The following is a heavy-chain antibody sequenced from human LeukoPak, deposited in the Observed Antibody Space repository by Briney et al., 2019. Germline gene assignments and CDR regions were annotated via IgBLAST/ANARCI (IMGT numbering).Heavy chain of an antibody. CDR3: ARVDSSSSGIDY. D-gene: IGHD6-6*01. CDR1: GFTFSSYS. CDR2: ISSSSSYI. J-gene: IGHJ4*02. Sequence: GGSLRLSCAASGFTFSSYSMNWVRQATGKGLEWVSSISSSSSYIYYADSVKGRFTISRDNAKNSLYLQRNSLRAEDTAVYYCARVDSSSSGIDYWGQGTLVTVSS. V-gene: IGHV3-21*01.